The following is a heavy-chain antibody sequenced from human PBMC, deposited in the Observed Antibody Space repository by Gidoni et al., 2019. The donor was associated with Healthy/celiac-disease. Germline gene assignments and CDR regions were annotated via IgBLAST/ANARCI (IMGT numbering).Heavy chain of an antibody. CDR1: GPSISSGANC. Sequence: QVQLQESGPGLVKPSQTLSLPCTVSGPSISSGANCWGWIRQPPGKGLEWIGYIYYSGSTYYNPSLKSRVTISVDTSKTQFSLRLSSVTAADTAVYYCARGYSSGYYYAHYWYFDLWGRGTLVTVSS. V-gene: IGHV4-30-4*01. CDR2: IYYSGST. D-gene: IGHD3-22*01. CDR3: ARGYSSGYYYAHYWYFDL. J-gene: IGHJ2*01.